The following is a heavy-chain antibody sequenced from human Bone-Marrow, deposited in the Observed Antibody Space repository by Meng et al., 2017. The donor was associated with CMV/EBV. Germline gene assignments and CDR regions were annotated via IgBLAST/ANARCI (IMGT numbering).Heavy chain of an antibody. CDR2: IYYSGST. CDR1: GGSISSYY. D-gene: IGHD5-18*01. Sequence: GSLRLSCTVSGGSISSYYWSWIRQPPGKGLEWIGYIYYSGSTNYNPSLKSRVTISVDTSKNQFSLKLSSVTAADTAVYYCARGKFQSVGIVYSYFDPWGQGALVTVSS. CDR3: ARGKFQSVGIVYSYFDP. V-gene: IGHV4-59*12. J-gene: IGHJ5*02.